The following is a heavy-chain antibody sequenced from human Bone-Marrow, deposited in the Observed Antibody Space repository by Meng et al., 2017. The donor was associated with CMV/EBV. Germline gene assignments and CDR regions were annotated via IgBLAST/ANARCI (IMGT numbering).Heavy chain of an antibody. J-gene: IGHJ6*02. CDR3: AHSRVTIFGVPTSGMDV. D-gene: IGHD3-3*01. CDR2: IYWNDDK. V-gene: IGHV2-5*01. CDR1: GFSLSTSGVG. Sequence: SGPTLVKPTQTLTLTCTFSGFSLSTSGVGVGWIRQPPGKALEWLALIYWNDDKRYSPSLKSRLTITKDTSKNQVVLTMTNMDPVDTATYYCAHSRVTIFGVPTSGMDVWGQGTTVTFAS.